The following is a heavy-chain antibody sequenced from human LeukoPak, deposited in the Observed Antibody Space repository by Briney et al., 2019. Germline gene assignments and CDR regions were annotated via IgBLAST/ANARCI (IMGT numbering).Heavy chain of an antibody. J-gene: IGHJ4*02. D-gene: IGHD2-21*01. Sequence: ASVKVSCKASGYTFSGYHIHWVRQAPGQGLEWMGWINPNSGDTNYAQRFQDRITTTRDTSISTLYMALSGLRSDDTAVYYCARAHIGNDLFIDYWGQGTLVTVSS. CDR2: INPNSGDT. V-gene: IGHV1-2*02. CDR1: GYTFSGYH. CDR3: ARAHIGNDLFIDY.